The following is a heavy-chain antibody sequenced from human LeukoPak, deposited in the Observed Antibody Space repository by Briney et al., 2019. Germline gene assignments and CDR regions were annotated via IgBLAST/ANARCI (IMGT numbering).Heavy chain of an antibody. CDR1: GGSISSGSYY. D-gene: IGHD3-10*01. J-gene: IGHJ4*02. Sequence: SETLSLTCTVSGGSISSGSYYWSWIRQHPGKGLEWIGYIYYSGSTYYNPSLKSRVTISVDTSKNQFSLKLSSVTAADTAVYYCAKLYYLGASRAPVFDYWGQGTLVTVSS. V-gene: IGHV4-31*03. CDR3: AKLYYLGASRAPVFDY. CDR2: IYYSGST.